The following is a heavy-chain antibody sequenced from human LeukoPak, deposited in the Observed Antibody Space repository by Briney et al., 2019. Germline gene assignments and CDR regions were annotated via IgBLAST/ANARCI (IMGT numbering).Heavy chain of an antibody. J-gene: IGHJ5*02. Sequence: ASVKVSCKASGYTFTSYGISWMRQAPGQGLEWMGWISAYNGNTNYAQKLQGRVTMTTDTSTSTAYMELRSLRSDDTAVYYCARGLPANIVVVPAAGGSWFDPWGQGTLVTVSS. CDR1: GYTFTSYG. D-gene: IGHD2-2*01. V-gene: IGHV1-18*01. CDR3: ARGLPANIVVVPAAGGSWFDP. CDR2: ISAYNGNT.